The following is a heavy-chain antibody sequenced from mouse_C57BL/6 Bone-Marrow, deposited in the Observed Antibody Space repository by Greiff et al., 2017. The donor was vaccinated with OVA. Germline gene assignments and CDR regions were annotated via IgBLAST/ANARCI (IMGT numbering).Heavy chain of an antibody. V-gene: IGHV1-19*01. D-gene: IGHD1-1*01. J-gene: IGHJ2*01. CDR1: GYTFTDYY. Sequence: VQLQQSGPVLVKPGASVKMSCKASGYTFTDYYMNWVKQSHGKSLEWIGVINPYNGGTSYNQKFKGKATLTVVKSSSTAYMELNSLTSEDSVVYYCARNYYGSSHDNRGQGTTLAVSS. CDR2: INPYNGGT. CDR3: ARNYYGSSHDN.